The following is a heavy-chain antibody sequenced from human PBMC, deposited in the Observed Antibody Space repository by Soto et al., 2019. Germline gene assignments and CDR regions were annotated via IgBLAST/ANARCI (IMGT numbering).Heavy chain of an antibody. D-gene: IGHD2-15*01. CDR1: GGSISPYY. CDR3: VMLRRPPRSPVF. Sequence: PSETLSLTCTVSGGSISPYYWSWIRQPPGKGLEWVGYIYYGGSTSYNPSLKSRVTISLETSKSQFSLRLSSVTAADTAVYYFVMLRRPPRSPVFWGPRTLVTVSS. J-gene: IGHJ4*03. V-gene: IGHV4-59*08. CDR2: IYYGGST.